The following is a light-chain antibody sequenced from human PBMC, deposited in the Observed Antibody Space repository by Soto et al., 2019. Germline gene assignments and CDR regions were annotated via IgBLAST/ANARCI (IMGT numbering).Light chain of an antibody. CDR2: GAS. CDR3: QQYNNWPPIT. Sequence: EIVLTQSPGTLSLSPGERATLSCRASQSVSSSYLAWYQQKPSQAPRLLIYGASTRATGISARFSGSGSGTEFTLTISSLQSEDFAVYYCQQYNNWPPITFGQGTRLEIK. J-gene: IGKJ5*01. CDR1: QSVSSSY. V-gene: IGKV3-15*01.